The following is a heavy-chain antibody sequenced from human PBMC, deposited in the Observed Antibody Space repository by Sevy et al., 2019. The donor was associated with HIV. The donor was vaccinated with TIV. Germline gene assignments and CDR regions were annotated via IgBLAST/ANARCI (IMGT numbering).Heavy chain of an antibody. Sequence: SETLSLTCTVSGGSMSSYYWTWIRQPPGKGLEWIGYIYYSGNTNYNPSPKSRVTISVETSKNQFALRLSYVTAADTAVYYCAKGGHYDSAGWDWGQGTLVTVSS. CDR3: AKGGHYDSAGWD. D-gene: IGHD3-22*01. V-gene: IGHV4-59*03. J-gene: IGHJ4*02. CDR1: GGSMSSYY. CDR2: IYYSGNT.